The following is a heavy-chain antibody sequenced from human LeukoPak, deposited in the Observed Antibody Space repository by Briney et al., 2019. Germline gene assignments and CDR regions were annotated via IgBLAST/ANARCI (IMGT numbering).Heavy chain of an antibody. Sequence: GGSLRLSCAASGFTFSSYAMHWVRQAPGKGLEWVAVISYDGSNKYYADSVKGRFTISRDNSKNTLYLQMNSLRAEDTAVYYCARDPTYDSSGYYEYYLDYWGQGTLVTVSS. V-gene: IGHV3-30-3*01. CDR3: ARDPTYDSSGYYEYYLDY. J-gene: IGHJ4*02. D-gene: IGHD3-22*01. CDR1: GFTFSSYA. CDR2: ISYDGSNK.